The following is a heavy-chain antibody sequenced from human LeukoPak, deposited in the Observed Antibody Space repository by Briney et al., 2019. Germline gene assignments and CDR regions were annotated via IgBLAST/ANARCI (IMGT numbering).Heavy chain of an antibody. CDR2: ISSSGSTI. CDR1: GFTFSSYE. V-gene: IGHV3-48*03. J-gene: IGHJ4*02. CDR3: ARAYAKYYYGSGDFDY. D-gene: IGHD3-10*01. Sequence: GGSLRLSGAASGFTFSSYEMNWVRQAPGKGLEWVSYISSSGSTIYYADSVKGRFTIYRDNAKNSLYLQMNSLRAEDTAVYYCARAYAKYYYGSGDFDYWGQGTLVTVSS.